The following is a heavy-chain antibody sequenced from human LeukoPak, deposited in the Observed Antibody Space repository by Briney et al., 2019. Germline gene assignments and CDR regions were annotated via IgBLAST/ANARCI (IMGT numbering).Heavy chain of an antibody. CDR2: ARNKANSYSI. CDR3: AREAACSGSYFIYHNDY. D-gene: IGHD1-26*01. Sequence: GGSLRLSCAASGFTFSDHFMDWVRQAPGKGLEWVGRARNKANSYSIEYAASVQGRFTISRDDSKTSVYLQMNSLKSEDTAVYYCAREAACSGSYFIYHNDYWGRGTLVSVSS. V-gene: IGHV3-72*01. CDR1: GFTFSDHF. J-gene: IGHJ4*02.